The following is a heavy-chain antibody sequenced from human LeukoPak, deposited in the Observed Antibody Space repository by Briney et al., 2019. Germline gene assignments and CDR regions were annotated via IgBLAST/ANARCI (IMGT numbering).Heavy chain of an antibody. CDR2: ISAYNVNT. V-gene: IGHV1-18*01. J-gene: IGHJ5*02. CDR3: ARVNFNGDSKWFDP. Sequence: ASVKVSCKASGYIFTSYGISWVRQAPGQGLEWMGWISAYNVNTNYAQKLQGRATMTTDTSTSTAYMELRSLRSDDTAVYYCARVNFNGDSKWFDPWGQGTLVTVSS. D-gene: IGHD4-17*01. CDR1: GYIFTSYG.